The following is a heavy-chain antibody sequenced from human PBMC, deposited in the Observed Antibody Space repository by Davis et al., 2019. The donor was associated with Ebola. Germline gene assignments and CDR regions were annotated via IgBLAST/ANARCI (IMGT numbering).Heavy chain of an antibody. V-gene: IGHV4-59*02. CDR3: AREGSSSLGVYYYGMDV. D-gene: IGHD6-6*01. CDR1: GGSVSSYY. Sequence: SETLSLTCTVSGGSVSSYYWSWIRQPPGKGLEWIGYIDYSGSTNCNPSLKSRVTISVATSKNQFSLKLSSVTAADTAVYYCAREGSSSLGVYYYGMDVWGQGTTVTVSS. CDR2: IDYSGST. J-gene: IGHJ6*02.